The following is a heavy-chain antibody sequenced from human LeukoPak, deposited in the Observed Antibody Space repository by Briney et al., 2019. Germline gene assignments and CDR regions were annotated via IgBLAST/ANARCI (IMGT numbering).Heavy chain of an antibody. D-gene: IGHD3-10*01. CDR2: ISWNCGSI. CDR1: GFTFDDYA. V-gene: IGHV3-9*01. Sequence: PGRSLRLSCAASGFTFDDYAMHWVRQAPGKGLEWVAGISWNCGSIGYADSVKGRFTISRDNAKNSLYLQMNSLRAEDTALYYCAKGLWFGEPDFYYYYGMDVWGQGTTVTVSS. CDR3: AKGLWFGEPDFYYYYGMDV. J-gene: IGHJ6*02.